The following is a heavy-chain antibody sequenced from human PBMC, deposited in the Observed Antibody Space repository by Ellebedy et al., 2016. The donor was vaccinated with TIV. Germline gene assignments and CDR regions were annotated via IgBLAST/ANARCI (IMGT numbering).Heavy chain of an antibody. CDR1: GYRFSTYW. V-gene: IGHV5-51*01. Sequence: GESLKISCKGSGYRFSTYWIGWVRQMPGKGLEWMGIIYPDESDASYNPSFEGQVTISVDKSINTAYLHWSSLKASDAAVYYCARQYSTTGFLDVWGQGTLVTVSS. CDR2: IYPDESDA. CDR3: ARQYSTTGFLDV. J-gene: IGHJ4*02. D-gene: IGHD1-1*01.